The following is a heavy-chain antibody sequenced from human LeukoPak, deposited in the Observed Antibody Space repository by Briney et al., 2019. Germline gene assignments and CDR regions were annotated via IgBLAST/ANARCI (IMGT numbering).Heavy chain of an antibody. Sequence: ASVKVSCKASGYTFTSYGISWVRQAPGQGLEWMGWISAYNGSTNYAQKLQGRVTMTTDTSTSTAYMELRSLRSDDTAVYYCAREMPQWYDFWSGYLSPAFDIWGQGTMVTVSS. CDR2: ISAYNGST. CDR1: GYTFTSYG. CDR3: AREMPQWYDFWSGYLSPAFDI. J-gene: IGHJ3*02. D-gene: IGHD3-3*01. V-gene: IGHV1-18*01.